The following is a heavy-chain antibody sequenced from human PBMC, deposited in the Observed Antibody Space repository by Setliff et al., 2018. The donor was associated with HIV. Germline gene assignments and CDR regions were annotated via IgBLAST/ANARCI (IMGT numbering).Heavy chain of an antibody. V-gene: IGHV4-34*01. J-gene: IGHJ4*02. CDR3: ARAVAASATSVVDY. D-gene: IGHD6-13*01. CDR2: ISQSGKT. CDR1: GGSFSGYF. Sequence: KPSETLSLTCAVYGGSFSGYFWNWVRQPPGKGLEWIGEISQSGKTNYHPSLKSRITISMETSKTHFSLTLNSVTAADTAVYYCARAVAASATSVVDYWGQGIQVTVSS.